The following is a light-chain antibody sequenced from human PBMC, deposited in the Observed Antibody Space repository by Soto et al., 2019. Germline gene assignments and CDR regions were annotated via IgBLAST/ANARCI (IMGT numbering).Light chain of an antibody. Sequence: EIVLTQSPGTLSLSPGERATLSCRASQSVSSSYLAWYQQKPGQAPRLLIYGASSRATGIPDRFSGSGSGTDFTLTISSLEPEDFAVYYCQQYGSSPPITCGQGTRLESK. CDR1: QSVSSSY. V-gene: IGKV3-20*01. J-gene: IGKJ5*01. CDR2: GAS. CDR3: QQYGSSPPIT.